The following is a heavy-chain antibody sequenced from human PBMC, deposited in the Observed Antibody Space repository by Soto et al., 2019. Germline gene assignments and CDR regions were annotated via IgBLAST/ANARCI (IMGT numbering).Heavy chain of an antibody. Sequence: VASVKVSCKASGYTFTIYGISWVRQAPGQGLEWMGRIIPNLGIANYAQKFQGRVTMTADKSTSTAYMELSSLRSEDTAVYYCARGTTFDYWGQGTLVTVSS. CDR3: ARGTTFDY. CDR1: GYTFTIYG. V-gene: IGHV1-69*04. J-gene: IGHJ4*02. D-gene: IGHD1-7*01. CDR2: IIPNLGIA.